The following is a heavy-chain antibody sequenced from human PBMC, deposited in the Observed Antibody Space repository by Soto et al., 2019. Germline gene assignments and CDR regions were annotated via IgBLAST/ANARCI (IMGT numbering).Heavy chain of an antibody. Sequence: PGESLKISCKGSGYSFTSYWIGWVRQMPGKGLEWMGIIYPGDSDTRYSPSFQGQVTISADKSISTAYLQWSSLKASDTAMYYCARHDPTYYDILTGYYEFDYWGQGTLVTVSS. V-gene: IGHV5-51*01. D-gene: IGHD3-9*01. J-gene: IGHJ4*02. CDR3: ARHDPTYYDILTGYYEFDY. CDR1: GYSFTSYW. CDR2: IYPGDSDT.